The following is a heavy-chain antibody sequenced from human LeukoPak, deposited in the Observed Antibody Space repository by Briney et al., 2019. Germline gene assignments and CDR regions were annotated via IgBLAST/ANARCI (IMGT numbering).Heavy chain of an antibody. Sequence: GGSLRLSCETSGFTFSSYAISWIRPALGNGLELFSTVSGSGGTTYYADSIKGRFTIYRDNSKNTLDMQMNSMRTEDTAVYYCWNDSVELRGTGATIWFATWDQGTLVTV. CDR1: GFTFSSYA. V-gene: IGHV3-23*01. CDR3: WNDSVELRGTGATIWFAT. J-gene: IGHJ5*02. D-gene: IGHD1-26*01. CDR2: VSGSGGTT.